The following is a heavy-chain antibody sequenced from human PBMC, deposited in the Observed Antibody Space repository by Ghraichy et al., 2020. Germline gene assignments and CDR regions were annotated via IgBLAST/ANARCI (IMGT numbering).Heavy chain of an antibody. CDR2: IYSSGST. V-gene: IGHV4-4*07. D-gene: IGHD3-10*01. J-gene: IGHJ6*02. CDR1: GGSISSYY. Sequence: GSLSLTCTVSGGSISSYYWTWIRQPAGKGLEWIGHIYSSGSTYYNPSLKSRVTMSVDTSRNQFSLELSSVTAADTAVYYCARQDYYGSGSYSYYYGMDVWGQGTTVTVSS. CDR3: ARQDYYGSGSYSYYYGMDV.